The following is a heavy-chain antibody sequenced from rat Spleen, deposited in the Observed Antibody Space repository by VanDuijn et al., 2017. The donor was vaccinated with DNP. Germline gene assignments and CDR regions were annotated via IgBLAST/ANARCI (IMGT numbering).Heavy chain of an antibody. CDR2: ISTGRGTT. Sequence: EVQLVESGGGFVQPGRSLKLSCVASGFTFSNYDMAWVRQAPTKGLEWVASISTGRGTTYYRDSVTGRLTISRDNAKNTLYLQMDSLRSEDTATYYCATGSFDYWGQGVMVTVSS. CDR1: GFTFSNYD. D-gene: IGHD5-1*01. J-gene: IGHJ2*01. CDR3: ATGSFDY. V-gene: IGHV5S13*01.